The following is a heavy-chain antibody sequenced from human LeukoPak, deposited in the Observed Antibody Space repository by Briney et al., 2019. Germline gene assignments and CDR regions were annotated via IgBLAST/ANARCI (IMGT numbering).Heavy chain of an antibody. V-gene: IGHV3-30*02. CDR1: GFTFSSYG. Sequence: GGSLRLSCAASGFTFSSYGMHWVRQAPGKGLEWVAFIRYDGSNKYYADSVKGRFTISRDNSKNTLYLQMNSLRAEDTAVYYCARVWRLVRGVFDYWGQGTLVTVSS. CDR3: ARVWRLVRGVFDY. J-gene: IGHJ4*02. CDR2: IRYDGSNK. D-gene: IGHD6-6*01.